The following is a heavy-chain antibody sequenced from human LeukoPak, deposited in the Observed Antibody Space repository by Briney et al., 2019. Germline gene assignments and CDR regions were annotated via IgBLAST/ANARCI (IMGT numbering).Heavy chain of an antibody. J-gene: IGHJ4*02. CDR3: ARSQRVRAQLEYYFDY. CDR1: GFTFSSYG. V-gene: IGHV3-33*01. Sequence: PGRSLRLSCAASGFTFSSYGMRWVRQAPGKGLEWVAVIWYDGSNKYYADSVKGRFTISRDNSKNTLYLQMNSLRAEDTAVYYCARSQRVRAQLEYYFDYWGQGTLVTVSS. D-gene: IGHD1-1*01. CDR2: IWYDGSNK.